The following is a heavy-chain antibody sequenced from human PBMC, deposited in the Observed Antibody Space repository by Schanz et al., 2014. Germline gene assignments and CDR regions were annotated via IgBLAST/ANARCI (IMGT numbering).Heavy chain of an antibody. J-gene: IGHJ3*02. CDR1: GYTFTTYY. Sequence: QVQLVQSGAEVKKPGVSVKVSCKASGYTFTTYYIHWVRQAPGQGLEWMGKINPSVGNTNYAQKFRGRVTMTRDTSTSTVYMELSSLRSEDTAVYFCARGPSTGAFDIWGQGTWVTVSS. CDR3: ARGPSTGAFDI. V-gene: IGHV1-46*03. CDR2: INPSVGNT.